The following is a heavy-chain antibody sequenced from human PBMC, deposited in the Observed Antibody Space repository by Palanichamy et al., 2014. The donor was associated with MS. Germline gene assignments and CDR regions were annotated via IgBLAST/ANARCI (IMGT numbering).Heavy chain of an antibody. Sequence: QVHLVQSGAEVKKPGASVKVSCKASGHTFTAYALHWVRQAPGQRLEWMGWINAAKGFTKYSQKFQGRVTITRDTSASTAYMELSGLRSEDTAIYYCARDLIQLWRGLDHWGQGTLVTVSS. CDR3: ARDLIQLWRGLDH. D-gene: IGHD1-1*01. V-gene: IGHV1-3*01. CDR1: GHTFTAYA. J-gene: IGHJ4*02. CDR2: INAAKGFT.